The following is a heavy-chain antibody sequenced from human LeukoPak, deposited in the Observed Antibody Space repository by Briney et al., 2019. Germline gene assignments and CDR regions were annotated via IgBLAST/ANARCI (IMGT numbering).Heavy chain of an antibody. CDR2: IYHSGST. V-gene: IGHV4-38-2*02. D-gene: IGHD5-12*01. CDR1: GYSISSGYY. CDR3: AREIDYSLAFDI. Sequence: PSETLSLTCTVSGYSISSGYYWGWIRQPPGKGLEWIGSIYHSGSTYYNPSLKSRVTISVDTSKNQFSLKLSSVTAADTAVYYCAREIDYSLAFDIWGQGTMVTVSS. J-gene: IGHJ3*02.